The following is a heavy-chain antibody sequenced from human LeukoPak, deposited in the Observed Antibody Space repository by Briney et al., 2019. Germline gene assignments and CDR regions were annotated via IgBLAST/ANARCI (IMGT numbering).Heavy chain of an antibody. V-gene: IGHV4-39*01. CDR3: ARPNQYCIGDSCYSGHY. J-gene: IGHJ4*02. Sequence: PSETLSLTCIVSVGSISSRSYYWGWIRQPPGKGLEWIGSIYYSGSTYYNPSLKSRVTISVDTSKNQFSLKLSSVTAADTAVYYCARPNQYCIGDSCYSGHYWGQGTLVTASS. CDR2: IYYSGST. CDR1: VGSISSRSYY. D-gene: IGHD2-15*01.